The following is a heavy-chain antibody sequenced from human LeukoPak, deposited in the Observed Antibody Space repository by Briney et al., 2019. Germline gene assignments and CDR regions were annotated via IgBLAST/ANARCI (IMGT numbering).Heavy chain of an antibody. V-gene: IGHV3-74*01. Sequence: GGSLRLSSAASGFTYSSYWMHWVRQAPGKGLVWVSRINTDGSSTSYADSVKGRFTISRDNAKNTLYPQMNSLRAEDTAVYYCARGGQGVVVPANWGQGTLVTVSS. D-gene: IGHD2-2*01. CDR3: ARGGQGVVVPAN. CDR1: GFTYSSYW. CDR2: INTDGSST. J-gene: IGHJ4*02.